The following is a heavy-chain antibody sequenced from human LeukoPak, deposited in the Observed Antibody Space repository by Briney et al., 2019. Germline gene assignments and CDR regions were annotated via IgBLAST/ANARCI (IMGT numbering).Heavy chain of an antibody. CDR1: GFTLSSNY. J-gene: IGHJ4*02. V-gene: IGHV3-53*01. D-gene: IGHD2-2*01. CDR3: ASTNCSSTSCFDY. Sequence: GGSLRLSCAASGFTLSSNYMSWVRQAPGKGLEWVSVIYSGGSTYYADSVKGRFTISRDNSKNTLYLQMNSLRAEDTAVYYCASTNCSSTSCFDYWGQGTLVTVSS. CDR2: IYSGGST.